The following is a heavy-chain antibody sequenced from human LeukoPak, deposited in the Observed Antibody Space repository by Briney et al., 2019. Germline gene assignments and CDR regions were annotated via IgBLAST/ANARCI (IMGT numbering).Heavy chain of an antibody. CDR2: IYHSGST. CDR1: GYSISSGYY. CDR3: ARAVGYCSGGSCYPRGT. Sequence: SETLSLTCTVSGYSISSGYYWGWIRQPPGKGLEWIGSIYHSGSTYYNPSLKSRVTISVDTSKNQFSLKLSSVTAADTAVYYCARAVGYCSGGSCYPRGTWGQGTLVTVSS. V-gene: IGHV4-38-2*02. J-gene: IGHJ5*02. D-gene: IGHD2-15*01.